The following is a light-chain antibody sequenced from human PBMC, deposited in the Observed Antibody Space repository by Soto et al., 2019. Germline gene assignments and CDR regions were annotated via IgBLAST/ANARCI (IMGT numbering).Light chain of an antibody. J-gene: IGLJ3*02. CDR1: SSNIGAGYY. CDR2: GNT. V-gene: IGLV1-40*01. CDR3: RSFDTSLSVV. Sequence: QSVLTQPPSVSGAPGQRVTISCTGTSSNIGAGYYVHWYQQHPGRAPKLLIYGNTNRPSGVPDRFSGAKSGTTASLAITGRRAEEDADYYCRSFDTSLSVVFGGGTKLTVL.